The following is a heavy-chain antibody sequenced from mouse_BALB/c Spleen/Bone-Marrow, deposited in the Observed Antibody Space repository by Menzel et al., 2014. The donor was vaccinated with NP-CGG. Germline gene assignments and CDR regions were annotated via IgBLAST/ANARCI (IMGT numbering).Heavy chain of an antibody. CDR2: IDPGSGST. D-gene: IGHD1-1*01. J-gene: IGHJ3*01. CDR1: GFNIKDTY. V-gene: IGHV14-3*02. Sequence: EVQLVESGAELVKPGASVKLSCTASGFNIKDTYIHWVKQRPEQGLEWIGRIDPGSGSTKYDPKFQGKATIKADTSSNTAYVQLSSLTSEDTAVYYCAPYYYGRWFTYWGQGTLVTVSA. CDR3: APYYYGRWFTY.